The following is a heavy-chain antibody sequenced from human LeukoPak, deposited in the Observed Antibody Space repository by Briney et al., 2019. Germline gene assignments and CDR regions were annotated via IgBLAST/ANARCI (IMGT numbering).Heavy chain of an antibody. J-gene: IGHJ4*02. CDR2: IITNFGTT. D-gene: IGHD3-3*01. CDR3: ARPRTYYDFWRGYPPFDH. V-gene: IGHV1-69*13. Sequence: ASVKVSCKASGGTFSNYAINWMRQAPGQGLEWLGGIITNFGTTNYAQKYQGRVTITADESTSTVYMELSSLRSEDTAVYYCARPRTYYDFWRGYPPFDHWGQGTLVTVSS. CDR1: GGTFSNYA.